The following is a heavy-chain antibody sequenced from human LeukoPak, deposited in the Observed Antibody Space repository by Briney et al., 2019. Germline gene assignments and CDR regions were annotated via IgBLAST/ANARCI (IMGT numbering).Heavy chain of an antibody. D-gene: IGHD3-16*01. CDR2: IYYSGST. CDR3: ARSSAYYDYVWGSYRPRYYFDY. Sequence: SETLSLTRTVSGGSISSYYWSWIRQPPGKGLEWIGYIYYSGSTNYNPSLKRRVTISVDTSKNQFSLKLSSVTAADTAVYYCARSSAYYDYVWGSYRPRYYFDYWGQGTLVTVSS. V-gene: IGHV4-59*01. J-gene: IGHJ4*02. CDR1: GGSISSYY.